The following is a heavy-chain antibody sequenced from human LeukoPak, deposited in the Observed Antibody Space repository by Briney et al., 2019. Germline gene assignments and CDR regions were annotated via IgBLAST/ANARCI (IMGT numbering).Heavy chain of an antibody. CDR3: ARGLGYCSSTSCYDWFDP. J-gene: IGHJ5*02. D-gene: IGHD2-2*01. CDR1: GYTFTGYY. Sequence: GASVKVSCKASGYTFTGYYMHWVRQAPGQWLEWMGWINPNSGGTNYAQKFQGRVTMTRDTSISTAYMELSRLRSDDTAVYYCARGLGYCSSTSCYDWFDPWGQGTLVTVSS. CDR2: INPNSGGT. V-gene: IGHV1-2*02.